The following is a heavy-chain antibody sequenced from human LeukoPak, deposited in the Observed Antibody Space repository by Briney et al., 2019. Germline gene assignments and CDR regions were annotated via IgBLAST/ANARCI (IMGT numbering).Heavy chain of an antibody. CDR1: GGSFRGYY. CDR3: ARGTKPKITMVRGALYGMDV. Sequence: SETLSLTCAVYGGSFRGYYWSWIRQPPGKGLEWIGEINHSGSTNYNPSLKSRVTISVDTSKNQFSLKLSSVTAADTAVYYCARGTKPKITMVRGALYGMDVWGQGTTVTVSS. CDR2: INHSGST. J-gene: IGHJ6*02. V-gene: IGHV4-34*01. D-gene: IGHD3-10*01.